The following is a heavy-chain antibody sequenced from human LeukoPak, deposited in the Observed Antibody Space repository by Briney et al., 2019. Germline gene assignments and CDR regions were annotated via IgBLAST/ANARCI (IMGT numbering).Heavy chain of an antibody. V-gene: IGHV4-61*02. D-gene: IGHD2-21*02. Sequence: SETLSLTCTVSGGSISSGSYYWSWIRQPAGKGLEWIGRIYTSGSTNYNPSLKSRVTISMDTSKNQFSLKLSSVTATDTAVYYCARSVVVTVILPSEYFDYWGQGTVVTVSS. CDR1: GGSISSGSYY. CDR2: IYTSGST. CDR3: ARSVVVTVILPSEYFDY. J-gene: IGHJ4*02.